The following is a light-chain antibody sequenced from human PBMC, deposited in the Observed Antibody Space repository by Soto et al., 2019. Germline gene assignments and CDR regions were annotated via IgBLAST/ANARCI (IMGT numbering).Light chain of an antibody. CDR2: GAS. CDR1: QSASRN. V-gene: IGKV3-15*01. J-gene: IGKJ1*01. Sequence: EIVTTQSPATLSVFPGERATLSYRASQSASRNLAWYQQKPGQAPRLLIYGASTRATGIPARFSGSGSGTEFTLTISSLQSEDFAVYYCQQYNNWPWTFGQGTKVEIK. CDR3: QQYNNWPWT.